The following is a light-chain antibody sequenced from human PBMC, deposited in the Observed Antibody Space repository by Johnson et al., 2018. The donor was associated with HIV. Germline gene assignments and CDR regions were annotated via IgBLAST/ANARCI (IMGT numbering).Light chain of an antibody. CDR3: GTWDNSLDAYV. Sequence: QSVLTQPPSVSAAPGQKVTISCSGTYSNIEHNYVSWYQQLPGTAPKLLIYGTTKRPSGIPDRFSGSKSGTSATLGITGLQAGDEADSYCGTWDNSLDAYVFGTGTRVAVL. CDR1: YSNIEHNY. V-gene: IGLV1-51*01. J-gene: IGLJ1*01. CDR2: GTT.